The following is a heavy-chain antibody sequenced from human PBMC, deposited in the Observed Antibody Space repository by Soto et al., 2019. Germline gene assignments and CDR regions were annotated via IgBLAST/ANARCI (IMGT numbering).Heavy chain of an antibody. CDR1: VFTSSG. CDR3: AREGILGLFDAYDL. CDR2: ISTHNGNT. Sequence: ASVKVSCKASVFTSSGISWVRQAPGQRREGMGWISTHNGNTIYAQKFQGRVIMTMDTSTTTVYMELRSLRPDDTAVYLCAREGILGLFDAYDLWGQGTMVTVSS. V-gene: IGHV1-18*04. D-gene: IGHD3-3*01. J-gene: IGHJ3*01.